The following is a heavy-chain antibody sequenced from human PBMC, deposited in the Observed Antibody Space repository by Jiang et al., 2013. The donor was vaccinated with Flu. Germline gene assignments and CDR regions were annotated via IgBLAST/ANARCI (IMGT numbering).Heavy chain of an antibody. V-gene: IGHV3-43D*04. CDR3: AKGDIVVVPAAGGGMDV. D-gene: IGHD2-2*01. J-gene: IGHJ6*02. Sequence: SLISWDGGSTYYADSVKGRFTISRDNSKNSLYLQMNSLRAEDTALYYCAKGDIVVVPAAGGGMDVWGQGTTVTVSS. CDR2: ISWDGGST.